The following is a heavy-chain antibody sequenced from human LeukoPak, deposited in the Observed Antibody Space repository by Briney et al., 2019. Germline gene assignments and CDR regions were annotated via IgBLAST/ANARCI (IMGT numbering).Heavy chain of an antibody. V-gene: IGHV4-39*01. CDR2: IYYSGST. J-gene: IGHJ6*02. CDR3: GCHSYGMDV. Sequence: SETLSPTCTVSGDSSSSNGFYWGWIRQPPGKGLEWIGSIYYSGSTYYNPSLKSRVTISVDTSKNQFSLKLSSVTAADTAVYYCGCHSYGMDVWGRGTTVTVSS. CDR1: GDSSSSNGFY.